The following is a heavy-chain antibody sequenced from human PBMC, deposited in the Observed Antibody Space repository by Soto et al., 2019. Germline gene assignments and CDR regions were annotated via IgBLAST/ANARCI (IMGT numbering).Heavy chain of an antibody. CDR2: ISSSGSTT. CDR1: GFSFSDYN. CDR3: ARDLRYSYGLHIDY. J-gene: IGHJ4*02. Sequence: GGSLRLSCAASGFSFSDYNMNWIRQAPGKGLEWVSHISSSGSTTYYADSVKGRFTISRDNAKNSLYLQMNSLKAEDTAVYFCARDLRYSYGLHIDYWGQGTLVTVSS. D-gene: IGHD5-18*01. V-gene: IGHV3-11*01.